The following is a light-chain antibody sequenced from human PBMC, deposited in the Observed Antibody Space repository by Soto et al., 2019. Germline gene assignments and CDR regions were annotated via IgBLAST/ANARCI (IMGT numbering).Light chain of an antibody. CDR1: QSSSSW. Sequence: DIQLTQSPSTLSASVGDRVTITCRASQSSSSWLAWYQQKPGKAPKLLVYKASSLESGVPSRFSGSGSATEFTLTITTLQPDDFATYYCQQYEAYPLTFGGGTKVEI. J-gene: IGKJ4*01. CDR3: QQYEAYPLT. CDR2: KAS. V-gene: IGKV1-5*03.